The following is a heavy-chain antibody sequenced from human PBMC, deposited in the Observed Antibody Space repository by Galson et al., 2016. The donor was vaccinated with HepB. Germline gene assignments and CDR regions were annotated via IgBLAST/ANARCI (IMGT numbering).Heavy chain of an antibody. Sequence: SLRLSCAASGITFSNYGMHWVRQAPGKGLEWVSGISDSGGNTYFADSVKGRFTISRDNSRNTLYLQMNSLRVEDTAVYYCAKGTTLQVHFGYFDHWGQGTLVTVSS. V-gene: IGHV3-23*01. J-gene: IGHJ4*02. CDR1: GITFSNYG. CDR3: AKGTTLQVHFGYFDH. D-gene: IGHD1/OR15-1a*01. CDR2: ISDSGGNT.